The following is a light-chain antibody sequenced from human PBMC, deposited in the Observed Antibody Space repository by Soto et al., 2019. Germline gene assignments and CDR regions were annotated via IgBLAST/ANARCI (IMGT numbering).Light chain of an antibody. CDR1: QGISNY. Sequence: DIQMTQSPSSLSASVGDRVTITCRASQGISNYLAWYQQKPGRVPTLLISAASTLQSGVPSRFSGSGSGTDFTITITSLQPEDVATYYCQRYNDCSMFGQGTKVEI. J-gene: IGKJ1*01. V-gene: IGKV1-27*01. CDR2: AAS. CDR3: QRYNDCSM.